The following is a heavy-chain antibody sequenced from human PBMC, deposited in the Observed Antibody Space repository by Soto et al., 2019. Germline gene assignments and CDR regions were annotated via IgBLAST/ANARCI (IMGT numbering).Heavy chain of an antibody. Sequence: QVQLQESGPGLVKPSQTLSLTCTVSGGSISSGGYYWSWIRQHTGKGLEWIGYIYYSGNTYYNPSLKRRVTISLDTSKNQFSLKLSSVTAADTAVYYCGYCSGGSCLAYYYMDVWGKGTTVTVSS. D-gene: IGHD2-15*01. CDR1: GGSISSGGYY. J-gene: IGHJ6*03. CDR3: GYCSGGSCLAYYYMDV. CDR2: IYYSGNT. V-gene: IGHV4-31*03.